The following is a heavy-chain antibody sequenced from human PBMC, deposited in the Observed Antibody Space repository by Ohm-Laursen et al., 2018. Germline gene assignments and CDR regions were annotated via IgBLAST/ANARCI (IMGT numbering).Heavy chain of an antibody. CDR2: ISWNSGSI. CDR3: AKDDKHMVRGSDIDY. Sequence: SLRLSCAASGFTFADYAMHWVRQATGKGLERVSGISWNSGSIGYADSVKGRFTISRDYAKNSLYLQMNSLRAENTAFYYCAKDDKHMVRGSDIDYWGQGTLVTVSS. J-gene: IGHJ4*02. V-gene: IGHV3-9*01. D-gene: IGHD3-10*01. CDR1: GFTFADYA.